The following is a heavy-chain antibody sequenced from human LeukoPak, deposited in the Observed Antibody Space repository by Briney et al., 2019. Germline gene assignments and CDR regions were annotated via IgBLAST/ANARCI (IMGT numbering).Heavy chain of an antibody. CDR1: GYTFTSYG. CDR2: INPNSGGT. J-gene: IGHJ4*02. D-gene: IGHD6-13*01. Sequence: ASVKLSCKASGYTFTSYGISWVRQAPGQGLEWMGWINPNSGGTNYAQKFQGRVTMTRDTSISTAYMELSRLRSDDTAVYYCAREATRRAAAANYWGQGTLVTVSS. V-gene: IGHV1-2*02. CDR3: AREATRRAAAANY.